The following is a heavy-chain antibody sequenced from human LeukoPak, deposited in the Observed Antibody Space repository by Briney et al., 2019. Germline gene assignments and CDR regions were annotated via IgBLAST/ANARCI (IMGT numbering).Heavy chain of an antibody. J-gene: IGHJ6*02. V-gene: IGHV4-39*01. CDR1: GGSISGSSYY. Sequence: SETLSLTCTVSGGSISGSSYYWGWIRQPPGKGLEWIGSIYYSGSTYYNPSLKSRVTISVDTSKNQFSLKLSSVTAADTAVYYCARGWGSYYYYYGMDVWGQGTTVAVSS. D-gene: IGHD7-27*01. CDR3: ARGWGSYYYYYGMDV. CDR2: IYYSGST.